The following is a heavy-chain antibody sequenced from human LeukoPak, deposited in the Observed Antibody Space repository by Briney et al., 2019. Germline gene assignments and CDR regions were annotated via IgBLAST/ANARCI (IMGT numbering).Heavy chain of an antibody. J-gene: IGHJ4*02. CDR1: TFTFSTYG. V-gene: IGHV3-33*01. CDR3: AGGQMFTSGGFDN. D-gene: IGHD6-19*01. CDR2: IWYDGSNK. Sequence: GGSLRLSCAASTFTFSTYGMHWVRQAPGKGLEWVSFIWYDGSNKYYADSVKGRFTISRDNSKNTLYLQMNSLRAEDTALYYCAGGQMFTSGGFDNWGQGALVTVSS.